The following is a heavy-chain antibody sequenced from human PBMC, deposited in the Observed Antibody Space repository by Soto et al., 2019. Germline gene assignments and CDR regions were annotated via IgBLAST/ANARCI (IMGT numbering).Heavy chain of an antibody. CDR2: ISGSNNT. CDR1: GFTFSRYG. Sequence: GGSLRLSCAASGFTFSRYGMGWVRQAPGKGLEWVSSISGSNNTYYADSVKGRFTISRDNSKNTLYLQMNSLRAEDTAVYYCAKDRTALVALWFDYWGQGTLVTVSS. V-gene: IGHV3-23*01. CDR3: AKDRTALVALWFDY. J-gene: IGHJ4*02.